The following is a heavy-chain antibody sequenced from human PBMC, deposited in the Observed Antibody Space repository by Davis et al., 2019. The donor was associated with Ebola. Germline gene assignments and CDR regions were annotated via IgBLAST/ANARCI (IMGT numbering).Heavy chain of an antibody. CDR1: GGSFSGYY. J-gene: IGHJ6*02. CDR2: INHSGST. Sequence: SETLSLTCAVYGGSFSGYYWSWIRQPPGMGLEWIGEINHSGSTNYNPSLKSRVTISVDTSKNQFSLKLSSVTAADTAVYYCARDGLWFGELWGMDVWGQGTTVTVSS. CDR3: ARDGLWFGELWGMDV. V-gene: IGHV4-34*01. D-gene: IGHD3-10*01.